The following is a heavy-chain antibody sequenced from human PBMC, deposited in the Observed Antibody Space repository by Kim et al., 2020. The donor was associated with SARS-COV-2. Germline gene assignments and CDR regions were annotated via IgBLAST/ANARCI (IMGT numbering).Heavy chain of an antibody. CDR2: IDHSGNT. Sequence: SETLSLTCAVYGGSFSGYYWNWIRQPPGKGLEGIGEIDHSGNTNYKPSLKSRVTISLDTSKNQFSLKLNSVTAADTAVYYCAREYYGSGFNWFDPWGQGT. V-gene: IGHV4-34*01. CDR1: GGSFSGYY. CDR3: AREYYGSGFNWFDP. J-gene: IGHJ5*02. D-gene: IGHD3-10*01.